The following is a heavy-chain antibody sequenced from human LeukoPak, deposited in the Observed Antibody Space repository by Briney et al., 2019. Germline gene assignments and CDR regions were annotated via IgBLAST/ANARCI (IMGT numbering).Heavy chain of an antibody. V-gene: IGHV4-59*08. Sequence: PSGTLSLTCTVSGGSISTYYWSWIRQPPGKGLEWIGYIYYSGSTNYNPSLKSRVTISVDTSKNQFSLNLSSVTAADTAVYYCARQSGYSYGYWFDYWGQGTLVTVSS. D-gene: IGHD5-18*01. CDR3: ARQSGYSYGYWFDY. CDR1: GGSISTYY. CDR2: IYYSGST. J-gene: IGHJ4*02.